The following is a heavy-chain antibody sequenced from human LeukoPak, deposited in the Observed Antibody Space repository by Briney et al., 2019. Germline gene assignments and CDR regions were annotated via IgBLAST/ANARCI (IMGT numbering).Heavy chain of an antibody. J-gene: IGHJ4*02. V-gene: IGHV3-33*01. CDR1: GFTFSSYG. CDR2: IWYDGSNK. D-gene: IGHD1-7*01. CDR3: ARDVAGTTYRYPYYFDY. Sequence: GGSLRLSCAASGFTFSSYGMHWVRQAPGKGLEWVAVIWYDGSNKYYADSVKGRFTISRDNSKNTLYLQMNSLRAEDTAVYYCARDVAGTTYRYPYYFDYWGQGTLVTVSS.